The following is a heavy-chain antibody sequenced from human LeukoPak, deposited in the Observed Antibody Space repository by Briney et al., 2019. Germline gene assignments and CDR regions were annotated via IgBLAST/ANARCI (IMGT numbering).Heavy chain of an antibody. V-gene: IGHV4-31*03. Sequence: PSETLSLTCTVSGGSISSCGYYWSWIRQHPGKGLEWIGYIYYSGSTYYNPSLKSRVTISVDTSKNQFSLKLSSVTAADTAVYYCARGRRGYSYGDAFDIWGQGTMVTVSS. CDR1: GGSISSCGYY. J-gene: IGHJ3*02. CDR2: IYYSGST. D-gene: IGHD5-18*01. CDR3: ARGRRGYSYGDAFDI.